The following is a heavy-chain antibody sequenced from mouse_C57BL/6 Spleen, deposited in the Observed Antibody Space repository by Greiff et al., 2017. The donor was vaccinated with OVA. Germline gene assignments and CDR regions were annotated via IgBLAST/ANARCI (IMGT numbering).Heavy chain of an antibody. CDR1: GYTFTSYW. Sequence: QVQLQQPGAELVRPGSSVKLSCKASGYTFTSYWMHWVKQRPIQGLEWIGNIDPSDSETHYNQKFKDKATVTVDKSSSTAYMQLSSLTSEDSAVYYCARTGTDYFDYWGQGTTLTVSS. CDR3: ARTGTDYFDY. J-gene: IGHJ2*01. CDR2: IDPSDSET. V-gene: IGHV1-52*01. D-gene: IGHD4-1*01.